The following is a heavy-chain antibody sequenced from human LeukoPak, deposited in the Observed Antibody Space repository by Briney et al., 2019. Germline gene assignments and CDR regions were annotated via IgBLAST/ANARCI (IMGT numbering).Heavy chain of an antibody. J-gene: IGHJ4*02. Sequence: GGSLRLSCAASGFTVSSNYMSWVRQAPGKGLEWVSVIYSGGSTYYADSVKGRFTISRDNSENTLYLQMNSLRAEDTAVYYCAREGSSGRFFGYWGQGTLVTVSS. V-gene: IGHV3-53*01. CDR1: GFTVSSNY. CDR3: AREGSSGRFFGY. CDR2: IYSGGST. D-gene: IGHD6-6*01.